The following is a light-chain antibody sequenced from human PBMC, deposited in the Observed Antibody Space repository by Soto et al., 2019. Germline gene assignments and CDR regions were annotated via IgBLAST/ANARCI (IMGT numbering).Light chain of an antibody. CDR3: QQSYSTTWT. V-gene: IGKV1-39*01. CDR1: QGISTY. CDR2: AAS. J-gene: IGKJ1*01. Sequence: DIQMTQSPSTLSGSVGDRVTITCRASQGISTYLNWYQKKPGKAPKLLIYAASSLQSGVPSRFSGSGSETDFTLTISSLQPEDFATYSCQQSYSTTWTFGQGTKVDIK.